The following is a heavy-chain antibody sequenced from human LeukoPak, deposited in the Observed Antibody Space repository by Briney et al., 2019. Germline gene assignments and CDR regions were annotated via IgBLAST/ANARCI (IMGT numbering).Heavy chain of an antibody. CDR1: GFRVSDYY. Sequence: GGSLRLSCAVSGFRVSDYYMSWARQAPGKGLEWVGLIRDSGEAFYADFVRGRFAISRDESENTLYLQMNSLRVEDTAVYFCARDRAALQDWVEFDPWGQGTPVIVSS. J-gene: IGHJ5*02. V-gene: IGHV3-66*03. D-gene: IGHD3/OR15-3a*01. CDR2: IRDSGEA. CDR3: ARDRAALQDWVEFDP.